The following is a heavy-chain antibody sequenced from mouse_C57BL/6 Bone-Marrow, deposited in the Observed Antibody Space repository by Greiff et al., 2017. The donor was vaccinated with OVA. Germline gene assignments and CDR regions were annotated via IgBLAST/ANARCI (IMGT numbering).Heavy chain of an antibody. V-gene: IGHV1-18*01. CDR3: ARWYYYGSSYRYFDV. Sequence: VQLQQSGPELVKPGASVKIPCKASGYTFTDYNMDWVKQSHGKSLEWIGDINPNNGGTIYNQKFKGKATLTVDKSSSTAYMELRSLTSEDTAVYYCARWYYYGSSYRYFDVWGTGTTVTVSS. CDR1: GYTFTDYN. CDR2: INPNNGGT. J-gene: IGHJ1*03. D-gene: IGHD1-1*01.